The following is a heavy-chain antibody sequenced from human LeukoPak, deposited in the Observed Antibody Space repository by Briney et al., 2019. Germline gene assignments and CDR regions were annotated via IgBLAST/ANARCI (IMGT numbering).Heavy chain of an antibody. CDR3: ATDRERDPSVYYLV. V-gene: IGHV3-23*01. D-gene: IGHD3-22*01. Sequence: GGSLRLSCVASGFTFSSYAINWVRQAPGKGLEWVSGTSGSGGCTYYADSVKGRFTISRDNSKNTLFLQINSLRAEDSAVYYCATDRERDPSVYYLVGGQGTLITVSS. CDR1: GFTFSSYA. J-gene: IGHJ4*02. CDR2: TSGSGGCT.